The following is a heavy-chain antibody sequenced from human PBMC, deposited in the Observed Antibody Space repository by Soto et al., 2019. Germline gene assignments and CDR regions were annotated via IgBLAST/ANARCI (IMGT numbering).Heavy chain of an antibody. J-gene: IGHJ6*02. V-gene: IGHV3-48*01. D-gene: IGHD4-17*01. CDR1: GFTFSSYS. CDR3: ARDDYGDYARYYYGMDV. CDR2: ISSSSSTI. Sequence: EVQLVESGGGLVQPGGSLRLSCAASGFTFSSYSMNWVRQAPGKGLEWVSYISSSSSTIYYADSVKGRFTISRDNAKNSLYLQMNSLRAEDTAVYYCARDDYGDYARYYYGMDVWGQGTTVTVSS.